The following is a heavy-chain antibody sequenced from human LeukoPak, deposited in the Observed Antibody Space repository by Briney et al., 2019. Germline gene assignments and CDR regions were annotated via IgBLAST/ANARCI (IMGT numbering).Heavy chain of an antibody. J-gene: IGHJ4*02. CDR3: AKDLRDYDFWSGYHRGLDH. Sequence: PGGSLRLSCAASGFTFSSYGTHWVRQAPGKGLEWVAFIRYDGSNKYYADSVKGRFTISRDNSKNTLYLQMNSLRGEDTAVYYCAKDLRDYDFWSGYHRGLDHWGQGTLATVSS. CDR2: IRYDGSNK. CDR1: GFTFSSYG. D-gene: IGHD3-3*01. V-gene: IGHV3-30*02.